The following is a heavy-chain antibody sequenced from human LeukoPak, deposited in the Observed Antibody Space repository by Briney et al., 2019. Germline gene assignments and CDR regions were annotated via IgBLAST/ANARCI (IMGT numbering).Heavy chain of an antibody. Sequence: GSLRLSCAASGFTFSSYSMNWVRQAPGKGLEWVSSISSSSSYIYYADSVKGRFTISRDNAKNSLYLQMNSLRAEDTAVYYCARARCSSTSCYKRFDYWGQGTLVTVSS. D-gene: IGHD2-2*02. CDR2: ISSSSSYI. CDR1: GFTFSSYS. V-gene: IGHV3-21*01. CDR3: ARARCSSTSCYKRFDY. J-gene: IGHJ4*02.